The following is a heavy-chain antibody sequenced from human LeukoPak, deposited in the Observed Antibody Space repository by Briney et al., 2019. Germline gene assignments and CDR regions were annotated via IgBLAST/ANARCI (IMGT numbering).Heavy chain of an antibody. V-gene: IGHV1-3*01. CDR3: ASQQQLVTYLGY. Sequence: ASVNVSCKASVYTFTSYAMHWVRQAPGQRLERMGWINAGNGNTKYSQKFQGRVTITRDTSASTAYMELSSLRSEDTAVYYCASQQQLVTYLGYWGQGTLVTVSS. CDR2: INAGNGNT. J-gene: IGHJ4*02. D-gene: IGHD6-13*01. CDR1: VYTFTSYA.